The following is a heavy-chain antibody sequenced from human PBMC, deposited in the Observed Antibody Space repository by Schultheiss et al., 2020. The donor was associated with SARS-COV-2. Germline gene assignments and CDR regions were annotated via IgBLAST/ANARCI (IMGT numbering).Heavy chain of an antibody. CDR1: GGSFSGYY. J-gene: IGHJ4*02. D-gene: IGHD3-22*01. Sequence: SQTLSLTCAVYGGSFSGYYWSWIRQPPGKGLEWIGEINHSGSTNYNPSLKSRVTISVDTSKNQFSLKLSSVTAADTAVYYCARSTDSSGYYPYFDYWGQGTLVTVSS. CDR2: INHSGST. V-gene: IGHV4-34*01. CDR3: ARSTDSSGYYPYFDY.